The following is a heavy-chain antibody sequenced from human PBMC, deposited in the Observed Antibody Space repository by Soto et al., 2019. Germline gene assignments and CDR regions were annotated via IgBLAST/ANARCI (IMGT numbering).Heavy chain of an antibody. V-gene: IGHV3-23*01. CDR2: ISASGVST. Sequence: GGSLRLSCAASGFTFSTYAMTWVRQTPGKGLEWVSGISASGVSTYYSDAVKGRFTISRDNSKNTLYMQMNNLRAEDTAVYYCAKVGSSLYNWFDPWGQGTLVTVSS. J-gene: IGHJ5*02. CDR1: GFTFSTYA. CDR3: AKVGSSLYNWFDP. D-gene: IGHD6-6*01.